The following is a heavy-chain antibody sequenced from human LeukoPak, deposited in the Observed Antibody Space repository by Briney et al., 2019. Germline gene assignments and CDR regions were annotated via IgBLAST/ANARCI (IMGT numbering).Heavy chain of an antibody. CDR2: IYHSGST. CDR3: ASLRVESYGGSPCYFDY. V-gene: IGHV4-30-2*01. Sequence: SQTLSLTCAVSGGSISSGGYSWSWIRQPPGKGLEWIGYIYHSGSTYYNPSLKSRVTISVDRSKNQFSLKLSSVTAADTAVYYCASLRVESYGGSPCYFDYWGQGTLVTVSS. J-gene: IGHJ4*02. CDR1: GGSISSGGYS. D-gene: IGHD4-23*01.